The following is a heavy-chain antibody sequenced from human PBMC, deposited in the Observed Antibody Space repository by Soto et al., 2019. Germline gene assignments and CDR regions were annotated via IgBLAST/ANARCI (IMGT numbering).Heavy chain of an antibody. J-gene: IGHJ6*02. CDR1: GGTFSSYA. CDR2: IIPIFGTA. CDR3: VGRYSSSPDQHYYYYYGMDV. D-gene: IGHD6-6*01. V-gene: IGHV1-69*13. Sequence: EASVKVSCKASGGTFSSYAISWVRQAPGQGLEWKGGIIPIFGTANYAQKFQGRVTITADESTSTAYMELSSLRSEDTAVYYCVGRYSSSPDQHYYYYYGMDVWGQGTTVTVSS.